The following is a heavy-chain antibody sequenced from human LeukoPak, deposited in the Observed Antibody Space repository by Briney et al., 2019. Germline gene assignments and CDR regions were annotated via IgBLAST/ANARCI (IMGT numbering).Heavy chain of an antibody. V-gene: IGHV1-2*02. D-gene: IGHD1-26*01. CDR3: ASQTYSGSDYYYFDY. CDR2: INLNTGDT. CDR1: GFTFIGYY. J-gene: IGHJ4*02. Sequence: ASVKVSCKASGFTFIGYYMHWVRQAPGQGLEWMGWINLNTGDTDYAPKFQGRATMTRDTSITTAYMELSRLRYDDTAVYYCASQTYSGSDYYYFDYWGQGTLVTVSS.